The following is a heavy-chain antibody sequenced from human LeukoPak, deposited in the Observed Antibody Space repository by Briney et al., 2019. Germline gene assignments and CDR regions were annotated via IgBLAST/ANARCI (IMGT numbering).Heavy chain of an antibody. CDR1: GGSISTYY. Sequence: SETLSLTCSASGGSISTYYWSWIRQFPGKGLEWIGYINSSGSTKYNPSLGSRVSMSVDMSKNQLSLRLSFVTAADTAVYYCARQAQYYDISTTYYKDYYYHYMDVWGKGTTVTVSS. CDR3: ARQAQYYDISTTYYKDYYYHYMDV. D-gene: IGHD3-9*01. CDR2: INSSGST. J-gene: IGHJ6*03. V-gene: IGHV4-4*09.